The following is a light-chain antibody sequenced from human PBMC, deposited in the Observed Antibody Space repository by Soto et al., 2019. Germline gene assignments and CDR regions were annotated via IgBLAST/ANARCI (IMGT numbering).Light chain of an antibody. J-gene: IGKJ4*01. CDR3: QQLKSYPLS. V-gene: IGKV1-9*01. CDR1: QDISSY. CDR2: AAS. Sequence: DIQLTQSPSFLSASVGDRVTITCRTSQDISSYLAWYQQKPGKDPQLLISAASTLQSGVPSRFSGSGSGTEFTIIISSLQHEEDATYYCQQLKSYPLSFGGGTKVEI.